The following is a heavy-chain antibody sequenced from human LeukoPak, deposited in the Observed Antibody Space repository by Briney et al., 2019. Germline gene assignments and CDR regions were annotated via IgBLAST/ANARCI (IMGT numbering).Heavy chain of an antibody. D-gene: IGHD6-19*01. CDR2: INPTGGST. J-gene: IGHJ4*02. V-gene: IGHV1-46*01. CDR3: ARTPLAGTGYFDY. Sequence: GASVKASCKASRYTFTNYYMHWVRQAPGQGLEWMGIINPTGGSTRYAQKFQDRFTMTRDTSTSTVYMELSSPRSEDTAMYYCARTPLAGTGYFDYWGQGTLVTVSS. CDR1: RYTFTNYY.